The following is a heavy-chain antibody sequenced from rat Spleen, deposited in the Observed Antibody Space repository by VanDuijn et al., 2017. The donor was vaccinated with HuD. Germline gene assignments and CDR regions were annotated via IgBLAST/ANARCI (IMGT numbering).Heavy chain of an antibody. D-gene: IGHD4-3*01. V-gene: IGHV5-7*01. CDR3: VRQDTSGYSNWFTY. Sequence: EVQLVESGGGLVQPGRSLRLSCAASGFTFSDYNMAWVRQAPRKGLEWVAIITHDGSSTYYRDSVKGRFTISRDNAESTLYLQMDSLRSEDTATYYCVRQDTSGYSNWFTYWGQGTLVTVSS. CDR2: ITHDGSST. J-gene: IGHJ3*01. CDR1: GFTFSDYN.